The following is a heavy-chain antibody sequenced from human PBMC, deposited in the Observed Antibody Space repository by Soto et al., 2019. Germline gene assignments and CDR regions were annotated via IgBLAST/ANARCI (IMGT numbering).Heavy chain of an antibody. CDR2: MNPNSGNT. J-gene: IGHJ4*02. CDR3: ARGVFHMTTVTTGY. Sequence: QVQLVQSGAEVKKPGASVKVSCKASGYTFTSYDLNWVRQATGQGLEWMGWMNPNSGNTGYAQKFQGRVTMTRNTSISTAYMELSSLRSEDTAVYYCARGVFHMTTVTTGYWGQGTLVTVSS. D-gene: IGHD4-4*01. CDR1: GYTFTSYD. V-gene: IGHV1-8*01.